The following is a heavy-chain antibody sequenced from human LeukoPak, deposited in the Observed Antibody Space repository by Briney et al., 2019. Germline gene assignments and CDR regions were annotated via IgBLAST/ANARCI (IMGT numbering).Heavy chain of an antibody. CDR3: VRSFGSSCY. CDR1: GFTFSSYE. CDR2: ISSGGGTI. Sequence: GGSLRFSCAASGFTFSSYEMNWVRQAPGKGLEWVPYISSGGGTIYYADSVKGRFTISRDNAKNSLYLQMNSLRAEDTAVYYCVRSFGSSCYWGQGTLVTVSP. J-gene: IGHJ4*02. D-gene: IGHD3-10*01. V-gene: IGHV3-48*03.